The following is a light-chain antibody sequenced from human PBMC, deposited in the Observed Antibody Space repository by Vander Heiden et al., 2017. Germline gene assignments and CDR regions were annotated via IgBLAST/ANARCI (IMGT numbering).Light chain of an antibody. CDR1: QIGSKT. CDR3: QVSDSNSGHQV. V-gene: IGLV3-21*02. Sequence: SYVLTQPPSVSVAPGQTARITCGGNQIGSKTFQWYQQKPGQAPVLVVHDDSDRPSGIPERFSGSSSGNTATLTSSRVEAGDEADYYCQVSDSNSGHQVFGRGTTLTVL. J-gene: IGLJ2*01. CDR2: DDS.